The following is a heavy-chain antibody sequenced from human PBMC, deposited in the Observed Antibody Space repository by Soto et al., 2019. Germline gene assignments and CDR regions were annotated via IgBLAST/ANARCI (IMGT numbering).Heavy chain of an antibody. D-gene: IGHD5-18*01. CDR1: GFTFDDYA. J-gene: IGHJ6*02. V-gene: IGHV3-9*01. Sequence: EVQLVESGGGLVQPGRSLRLSCAASGFTFDDYAMHWVRQAPGKGLEWVSGISWNSGSIGYADSVKGRFTISRDNAKNSLYLQMNSLGAEDTALYYCAKDGNSYGPSGYYGMDVWGQGTTVTVSS. CDR2: ISWNSGSI. CDR3: AKDGNSYGPSGYYGMDV.